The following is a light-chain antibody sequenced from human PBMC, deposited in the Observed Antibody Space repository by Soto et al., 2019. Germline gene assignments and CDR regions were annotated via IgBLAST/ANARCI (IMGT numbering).Light chain of an antibody. V-gene: IGKV4-1*01. CDR3: QQYYSTPRFT. Sequence: DIVMTQSPDSLAVSLGERATINCKSSQRVLYSSNNKNYLAWYQQKPGQPPKLLIYCASTRESGVPDRFSGSGSGTDFTLTISSLQAEDVAVYYCQQYYSTPRFTFGPGTKVDIK. CDR2: CAS. J-gene: IGKJ3*01. CDR1: QRVLYSSNNKNY.